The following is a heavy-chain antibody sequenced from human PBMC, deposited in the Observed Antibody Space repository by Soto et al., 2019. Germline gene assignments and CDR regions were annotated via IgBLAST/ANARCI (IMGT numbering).Heavy chain of an antibody. CDR3: ASNSWGSSWSEGDY. J-gene: IGHJ4*02. CDR2: IKQDGSEK. D-gene: IGHD6-13*01. CDR1: GFTFSSYW. V-gene: IGHV3-7*03. Sequence: EVQLVESGGGLVQPGGSLRLSCAASGFTFSSYWMSWVRQAPGKGLEWVANIKQDGSEKYYVDSVKGRFTISRDNAKNSLYLQMNSLRAEDTAVYYCASNSWGSSWSEGDYWGQGTLVTVSS.